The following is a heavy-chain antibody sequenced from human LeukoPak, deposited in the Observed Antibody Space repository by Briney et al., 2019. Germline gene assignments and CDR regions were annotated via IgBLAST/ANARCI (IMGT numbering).Heavy chain of an antibody. D-gene: IGHD2-2*01. Sequence: GGSLRLSCAASGFTFSDHYMDWVRQAPGKGLEWVGRSRNKANSYTTEYAASVKGRFTISRDDSKNSLYLQMNSLRAEDTAVYYCAKRAYCSSTSCYAYYYYMDVWGKGTTVTISS. CDR1: GFTFSDHY. V-gene: IGHV3-72*01. CDR2: SRNKANSYTT. CDR3: AKRAYCSSTSCYAYYYYMDV. J-gene: IGHJ6*03.